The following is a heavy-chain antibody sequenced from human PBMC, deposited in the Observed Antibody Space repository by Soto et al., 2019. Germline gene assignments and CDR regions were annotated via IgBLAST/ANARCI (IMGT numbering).Heavy chain of an antibody. J-gene: IGHJ4*02. CDR3: ARSPRSSPYFDY. CDR1: GYTFSNFW. Sequence: GESLRLSCRCAGYTFSNFWIGWVRQLPGKGLEWMGIIYPVDHETRYSPSFHGKVTISADKSINTAYLQWNSLEASDTAFYFCARSPRSSPYFDYWGQGALVTVS. CDR2: IYPVDHET. V-gene: IGHV5-51*01. D-gene: IGHD6-13*01.